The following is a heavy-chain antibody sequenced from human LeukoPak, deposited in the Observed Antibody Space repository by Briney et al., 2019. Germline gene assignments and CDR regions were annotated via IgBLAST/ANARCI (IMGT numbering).Heavy chain of an antibody. CDR3: AKGDVDSPMNFYH. D-gene: IGHD5-12*01. V-gene: IGHV3-43*01. CDR1: GFIFDDFT. Sequence: PGGSLRLSCAASGFIFDDFTIHWVRQVPGKGLEWVSLINWDGGSTYYADSVKGRFTISRDNSKNSLYLQMDSLTTEDTAFNYCAKGDVDSPMNFYHWGQGTLVTVSS. J-gene: IGHJ4*02. CDR2: INWDGGST.